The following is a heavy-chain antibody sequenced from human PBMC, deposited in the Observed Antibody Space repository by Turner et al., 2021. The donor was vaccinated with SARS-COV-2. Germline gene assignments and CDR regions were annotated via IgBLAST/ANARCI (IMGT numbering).Heavy chain of an antibody. Sequence: QVQLVESGGGVVQPGRSLRLSCAASGFTFSSYGRHWVRQAPGKGLEWVAVIWYDGSNKYYADSVKGRFTISRDNSKNTLYLQMNSLRAEDTAVYYCARDGGYSGYAYFDYWGQGTLVTVSS. D-gene: IGHD5-12*01. J-gene: IGHJ4*02. CDR1: GFTFSSYG. V-gene: IGHV3-33*01. CDR2: IWYDGSNK. CDR3: ARDGGYSGYAYFDY.